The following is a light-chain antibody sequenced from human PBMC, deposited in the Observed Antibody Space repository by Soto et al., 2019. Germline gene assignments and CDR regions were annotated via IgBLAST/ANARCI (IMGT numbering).Light chain of an antibody. CDR3: QTWGTGSVMV. CDR1: SGHSSYA. V-gene: IGLV4-69*01. Sequence: QLVLTQSPSASASLGASVKLTCTLSSGHSSYAIAWHQQQPEKGPRYLMKLNSDGSHSKGDGIPDRFSGSSSGAERYLTISSLQSEDEADYYCQTWGTGSVMVFGGGTKLTVL. CDR2: LNSDGSH. J-gene: IGLJ2*01.